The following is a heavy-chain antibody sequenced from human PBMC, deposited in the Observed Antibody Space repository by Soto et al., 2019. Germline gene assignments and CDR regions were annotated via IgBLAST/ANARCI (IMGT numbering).Heavy chain of an antibody. CDR1: GASITSRNW. CDR3: ARSDYRSKWYDP. J-gene: IGHJ5*02. CDR2: IYHSGSI. Sequence: SETLSLTCAVSGASITSRNWWSWVRQPPGKGLEWIGEIYHSGSISYNPSLASRLTISVDESKSQFSLGLTSVTAADTAVYYCARSDYRSKWYDPWGQGALVTVSS. D-gene: IGHD4-17*01. V-gene: IGHV4-4*02.